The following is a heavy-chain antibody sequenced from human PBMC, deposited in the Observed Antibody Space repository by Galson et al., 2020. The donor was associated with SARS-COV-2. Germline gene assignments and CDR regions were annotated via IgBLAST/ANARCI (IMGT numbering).Heavy chain of an antibody. CDR2: IYYSGST. V-gene: IGHV4-39*01. CDR1: GGSISSSSYY. Sequence: SETLSLTCTVSGGSISSSSYYWGWIRQPPGKGLEWIGSIYYSGSTYYNPSLKSRVTISVDTSKNQFSLKLSSVTAADTAVYYCARLVWLWFGDLYYFDYCGQGTLVAVSS. J-gene: IGHJ4*02. D-gene: IGHD3-10*01. CDR3: ARLVWLWFGDLYYFDY.